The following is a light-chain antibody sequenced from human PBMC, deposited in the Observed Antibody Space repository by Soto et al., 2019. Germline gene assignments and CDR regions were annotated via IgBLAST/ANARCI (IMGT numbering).Light chain of an antibody. CDR3: HQYGTAPLT. CDR2: SAS. Sequence: EVVLTQSPGTLSLSPGERVTLSCRASQSVASSYLAWYQQKPGRAPRLLFYSASSRATGIPDRFSGSGSGTDFTLTISRLEPEDFAVYYCHQYGTAPLTFGPGTKVDIK. J-gene: IGKJ3*01. CDR1: QSVASSY. V-gene: IGKV3-20*01.